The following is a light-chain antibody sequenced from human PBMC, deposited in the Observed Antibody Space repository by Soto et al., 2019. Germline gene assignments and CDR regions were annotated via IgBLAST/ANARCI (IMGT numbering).Light chain of an antibody. J-gene: IGLJ3*02. CDR3: SSYAGSNNWV. CDR1: SSDVGGYNY. Sequence: QSALTQPHSASGSPGQSVTMSCTGTSSDVGGYNYVSWYQQHPGKAPKLMIYEVSKRPSGVPDRFSGSKSGNTASLTVSGLQAEDEADYYCSSYAGSNNWVFGGGTKLTVL. CDR2: EVS. V-gene: IGLV2-8*01.